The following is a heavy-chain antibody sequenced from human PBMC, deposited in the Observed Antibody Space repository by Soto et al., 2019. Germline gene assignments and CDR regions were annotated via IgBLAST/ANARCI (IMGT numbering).Heavy chain of an antibody. V-gene: IGHV3-21*01. CDR1: EFTFSSYS. Sequence: GGSLRLSCAASEFTFSSYSMTWVRQAPGKGLEWVSSISSSSSYVYYADSVKGRFTISRDNAKNSLLLQMNSLRAEDTAVYYCARAYCGGDCTAEDMDVWGKGTTVTVSS. CDR3: ARAYCGGDCTAEDMDV. CDR2: ISSSSSYV. D-gene: IGHD2-21*01. J-gene: IGHJ6*03.